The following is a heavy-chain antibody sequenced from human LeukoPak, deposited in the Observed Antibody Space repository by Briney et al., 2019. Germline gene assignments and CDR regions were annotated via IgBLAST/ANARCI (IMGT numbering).Heavy chain of an antibody. CDR1: GGSISSSSYY. CDR2: IYYSGST. D-gene: IGHD3-22*01. CDR3: ARDLYYDSSGYPPR. V-gene: IGHV4-39*07. Sequence: PSETLSLTCTVSGGSISSSSYYWGWIRQPPGKELEWIGSIYYSGSTYYNPSLKSRVTISVDTSKNQFSLKLSSVTAADTAVYYCARDLYYDSSGYPPRWGQGTLVTVSS. J-gene: IGHJ4*02.